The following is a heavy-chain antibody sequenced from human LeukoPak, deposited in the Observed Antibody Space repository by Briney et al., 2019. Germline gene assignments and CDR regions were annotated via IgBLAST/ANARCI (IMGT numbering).Heavy chain of an antibody. CDR3: ARVEGKYSSGWYPSWFDP. D-gene: IGHD6-19*01. V-gene: IGHV3-48*04. CDR2: IRSSSSTI. J-gene: IGHJ5*02. CDR1: GFTFSSYS. Sequence: TGGSLRLSCAASGFTFSSYSMNWVRQAPGKGLEWVSYIRSSSSTIYYADSVKGRFTISRDNAKNSLYLQMNSLRAEDTAVYYCARVEGKYSSGWYPSWFDPWGQGTLVTVSS.